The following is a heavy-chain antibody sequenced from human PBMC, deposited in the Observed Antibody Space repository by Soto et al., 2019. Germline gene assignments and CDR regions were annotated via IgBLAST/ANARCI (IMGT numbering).Heavy chain of an antibody. Sequence: QVQHVQSGAEVKKPGASVKVSCKASGYIFTSYAMHWVRQAPGQRLEWMGRINAANGNTKYSQKFQGRVTITRDTSASTAYMELSSLRSEDTAVYYCARDSGDYVFDNWGQGTLVTVSS. CDR3: ARDSGDYVFDN. CDR1: GYIFTSYA. V-gene: IGHV1-3*01. CDR2: INAANGNT. J-gene: IGHJ4*02. D-gene: IGHD4-17*01.